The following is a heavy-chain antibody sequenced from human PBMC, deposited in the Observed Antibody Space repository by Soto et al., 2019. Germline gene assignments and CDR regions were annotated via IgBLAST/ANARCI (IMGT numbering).Heavy chain of an antibody. CDR2: IIPILGIA. CDR3: ARSPTPPDFWSGYYYYYYYMDV. J-gene: IGHJ6*03. V-gene: IGHV1-69*02. CDR1: GGTFSSYT. D-gene: IGHD3-3*01. Sequence: SVKVSCKASGGTFSSYTISWVRQAPGQGLEWMGRIIPILGIANYAQKFQGRVTITADKSTSTAYMELSSLRSEDTAVYYCARSPTPPDFWSGYYYYYYYMDVWGKGTTVTVSS.